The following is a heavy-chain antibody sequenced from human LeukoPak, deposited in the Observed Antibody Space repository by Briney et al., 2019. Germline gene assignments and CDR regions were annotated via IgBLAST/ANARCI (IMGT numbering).Heavy chain of an antibody. Sequence: ASVKVSCKASGYTFTGYYMHWVRQAPGQGLEWMGWINPNSGGTNYAQKFQGRVTMTRDTYISTAYMELSRLRSDDTAVYYCARSPPPRLRFLEWAFDYWGQGTLVTVSS. CDR2: INPNSGGT. V-gene: IGHV1-2*02. J-gene: IGHJ4*02. CDR3: ARSPPPRLRFLEWAFDY. D-gene: IGHD3-3*01. CDR1: GYTFTGYY.